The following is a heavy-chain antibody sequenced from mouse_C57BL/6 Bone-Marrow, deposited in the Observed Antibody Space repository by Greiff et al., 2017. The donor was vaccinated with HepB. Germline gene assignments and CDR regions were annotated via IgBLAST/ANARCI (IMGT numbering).Heavy chain of an antibody. CDR3: ARRAIYDGYFYFDY. CDR1: GYTFTSYW. D-gene: IGHD2-3*01. J-gene: IGHJ2*01. Sequence: QVQLQQPGAELVKPGASVKLSCKASGYTFTSYWMQWVKQRPGQGLEWIGEIDPSDSYTNYNQKFKGKATLTVDTSSSTAYMQLSSLTSEDSAVYYCARRAIYDGYFYFDYWGQGTTLTVAS. V-gene: IGHV1-50*01. CDR2: IDPSDSYT.